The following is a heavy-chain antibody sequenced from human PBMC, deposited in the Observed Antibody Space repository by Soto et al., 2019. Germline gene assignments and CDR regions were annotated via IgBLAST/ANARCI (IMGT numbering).Heavy chain of an antibody. D-gene: IGHD3-9*01. Sequence: SETLSLTCTVSGGSISSHDSCWSWIRQPPDRGLEWIGHIYAGGTTYNNPSLQSRVTISVDTSKDQFSLKLSSVTAADTAVYYCVRDWLLTRPNWFDPWGQGTLVTVSS. J-gene: IGHJ5*02. CDR3: VRDWLLTRPNWFDP. CDR2: IYAGGTT. CDR1: GGSISSHDSC. V-gene: IGHV4-30-4*01.